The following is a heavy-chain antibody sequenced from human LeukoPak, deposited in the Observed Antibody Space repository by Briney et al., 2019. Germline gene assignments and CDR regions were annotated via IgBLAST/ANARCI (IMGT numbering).Heavy chain of an antibody. CDR3: ARTAYHCSGGSCHGAFDI. V-gene: IGHV5-51*01. CDR1: GYTFTRHW. CDR2: IYPGDSDT. D-gene: IGHD2-15*01. J-gene: IGHJ3*02. Sequence: GESLKISCKGSGYTFTRHWIGWVRQMPGKGLEWMGIIYPGDSDTRYSPSFQGQVTISADKSISTAYLQWSSLKASDTAMYYCARTAYHCSGGSCHGAFDIWGQGTMVTVSS.